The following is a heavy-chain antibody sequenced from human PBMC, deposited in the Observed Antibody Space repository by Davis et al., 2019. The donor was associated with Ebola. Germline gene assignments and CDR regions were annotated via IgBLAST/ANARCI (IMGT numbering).Heavy chain of an antibody. J-gene: IGHJ5*02. D-gene: IGHD6-13*01. Sequence: SETLSLTCTVSGCSISSSSYYWGWIRQPPGKGLEWIGEINHSGSTYYNPSLKSRVTISVDTSKNQFSLKLSSVTAADTAVYYCARHYSSSWSNWFDPWGQGTLVTVSS. CDR3: ARHYSSSWSNWFDP. CDR1: GCSISSSSYY. V-gene: IGHV4-39*01. CDR2: INHSGST.